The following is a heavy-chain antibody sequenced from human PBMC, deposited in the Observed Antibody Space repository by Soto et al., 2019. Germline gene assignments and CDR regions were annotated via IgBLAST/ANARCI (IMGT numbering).Heavy chain of an antibody. CDR1: GFTLSGYA. CDR2: ISSNGVGT. CDR3: ARRARPDFYYMDV. D-gene: IGHD6-6*01. V-gene: IGHV3-64*01. Sequence: VQLAESGGDLAQPGGSLRLSCAASGFTLSGYAMDWVRQAPGKGLEYVSGISSNGVGTYYANSVQGRFTISRDNSKNTVYLQMGSLRPEDMAVSYCARRARPDFYYMDVWGKGTTVTVSS. J-gene: IGHJ6*03.